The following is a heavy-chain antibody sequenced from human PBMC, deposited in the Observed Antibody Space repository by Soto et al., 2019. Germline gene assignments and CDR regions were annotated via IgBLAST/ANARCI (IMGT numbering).Heavy chain of an antibody. Sequence: GASVKVSCKASGYTFTSYGISWVRQAPGQGLEWMGWISAYNGNTDYAQKLQGRVTMTTDTSTSTAYMELRSLRSDDTAVYYCARVSLSVFGVVIPGVDYWGQGTLVTVSS. CDR1: GYTFTSYG. CDR2: ISAYNGNT. CDR3: ARVSLSVFGVVIPGVDY. J-gene: IGHJ4*02. V-gene: IGHV1-18*04. D-gene: IGHD3-3*01.